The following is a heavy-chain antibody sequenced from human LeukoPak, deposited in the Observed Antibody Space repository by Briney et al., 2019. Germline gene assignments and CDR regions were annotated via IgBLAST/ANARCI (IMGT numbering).Heavy chain of an antibody. CDR2: ISWNSGSI. Sequence: GRSLRLSCAASGFTFDDYAMHWVRQAPGKGLEWVSGISWNSGSIGYADSVKGRFTISRDNAKNSLYLQMNSLRAEDMALYYCAKSVEAVAGFFDYWGQRTLVTVSS. CDR1: GFTFDDYA. V-gene: IGHV3-9*03. J-gene: IGHJ4*02. D-gene: IGHD6-19*01. CDR3: AKSVEAVAGFFDY.